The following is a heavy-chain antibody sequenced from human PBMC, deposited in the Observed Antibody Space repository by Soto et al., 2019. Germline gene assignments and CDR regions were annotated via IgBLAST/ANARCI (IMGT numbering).Heavy chain of an antibody. CDR1: GYALSELS. V-gene: IGHV1-24*01. J-gene: IGHJ4*02. D-gene: IGHD3-3*01. CDR2: FDPEDGNT. CDR3: ARGLYYDFWSGYYEGYYFDY. Sequence: VKGYWKSVGYALSELSRHCGRQDQGKGLEWMGGFDPEDGNTGYAQKFQGRVTMTRNTSISTAYMELSSLRSEDTAVYYCARGLYYDFWSGYYEGYYFDYRGQATLVTVSS.